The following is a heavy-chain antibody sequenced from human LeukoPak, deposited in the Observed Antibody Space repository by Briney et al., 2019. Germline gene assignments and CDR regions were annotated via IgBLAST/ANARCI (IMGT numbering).Heavy chain of an antibody. CDR1: GGSISSSSYY. CDR3: ARSYGSGSSAGY. V-gene: IGHV4-39*01. Sequence: SETLSLTCTVSGGSISSSSYYWGWIRQPPGKGLEWIRSIYYSGSTYYNPSLKSRVTISVDTSKNQFSLKLSSVTAADTAVYYCARSYGSGSSAGYWGQGTLVTVSS. CDR2: IYYSGST. D-gene: IGHD3-10*01. J-gene: IGHJ4*02.